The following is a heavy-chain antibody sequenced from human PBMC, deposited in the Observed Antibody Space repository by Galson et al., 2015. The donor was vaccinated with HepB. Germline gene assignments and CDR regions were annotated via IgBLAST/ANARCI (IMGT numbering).Heavy chain of an antibody. CDR1: GFTFSTYS. Sequence: SLRLSCAASGFTFSTYSMNWVRQAPGKGLEWVSYICSGSSTIYYADSVKGRFTISRDNAKNSLYQQMHSLRAEDTAVYYCARGLSAFDIWGQGTMVTVSS. CDR3: ARGLSAFDI. D-gene: IGHD5/OR15-5a*01. J-gene: IGHJ3*02. V-gene: IGHV3-48*01. CDR2: ICSGSSTI.